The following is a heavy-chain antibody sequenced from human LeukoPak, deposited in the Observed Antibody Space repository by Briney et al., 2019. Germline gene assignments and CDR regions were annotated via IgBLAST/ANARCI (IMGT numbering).Heavy chain of an antibody. Sequence: GGSLRLSCAASGFTFSSYAMSWVRQAPGKGLEWVSAISGSGGSTYYADSVKGRFTISRDNSKNTLYLQMNSLRAEDTAVYYCARGAWIQLWLPTTDWGQGTLVTVSS. CDR2: ISGSGGST. J-gene: IGHJ4*02. D-gene: IGHD5-18*01. CDR3: ARGAWIQLWLPTTD. CDR1: GFTFSSYA. V-gene: IGHV3-23*01.